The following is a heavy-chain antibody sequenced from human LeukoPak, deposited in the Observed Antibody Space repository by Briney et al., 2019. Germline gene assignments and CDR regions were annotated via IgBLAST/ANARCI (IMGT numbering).Heavy chain of an antibody. CDR3: ARSGYYYGSGGRNWFDP. CDR1: GFSFSSYW. V-gene: IGHV3-7*01. Sequence: PGGSLRLSCTASGFSFSSYWMTWVRQAPGKGLEWVADIKEDGSEKSYVDSVKGRFTISRDNAKNSLYLQMNTLRAEDTAVYYCARSGYYYGSGGRNWFDPWGQGTLVTVSS. D-gene: IGHD3-10*01. CDR2: IKEDGSEK. J-gene: IGHJ5*02.